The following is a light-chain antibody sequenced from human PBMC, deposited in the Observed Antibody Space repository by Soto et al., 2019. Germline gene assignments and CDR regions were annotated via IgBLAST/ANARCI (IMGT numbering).Light chain of an antibody. CDR2: GAS. Sequence: DIQMTQSPSSLSTSVGDRVTITCRASQNIDRYLHWYQERPGEAPKLLIYGASGLHSGVPSRLTGSGSGTIFTLTISSLQPEDSATYYCQHSYSTPPTFGGGTKVEI. V-gene: IGKV1-39*01. J-gene: IGKJ4*01. CDR3: QHSYSTPPT. CDR1: QNIDRY.